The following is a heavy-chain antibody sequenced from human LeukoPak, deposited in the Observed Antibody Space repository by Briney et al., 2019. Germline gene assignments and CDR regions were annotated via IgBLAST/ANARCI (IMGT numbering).Heavy chain of an antibody. CDR1: GYTFTSYY. J-gene: IGHJ4*02. CDR3: AREEHCSGGTCHQEEHYFDY. D-gene: IGHD2-15*01. V-gene: IGHV1-46*01. Sequence: GASVNVSCKASGYTFTSYYMHWVRQAPGQGLEWMGIINPSGGSTSYAQNFQGRVTMTRDMSTSTVYMELSSLRSEDTAVYYCAREEHCSGGTCHQEEHYFDYWGQGTLVTVSS. CDR2: INPSGGST.